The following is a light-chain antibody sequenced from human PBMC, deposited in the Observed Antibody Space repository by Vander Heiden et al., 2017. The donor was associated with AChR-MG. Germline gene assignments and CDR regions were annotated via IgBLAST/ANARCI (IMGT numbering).Light chain of an antibody. CDR1: QSISSY. J-gene: IGKJ2*01. CDR3: QQSYSTPRT. CDR2: AAS. V-gene: IGKV1-39*01. Sequence: DIQMTQSPSYLSASIGDRVTITCRASQSISSYLNWYQQKPGKAPKLLIYAASSLQSGVPSRFSGSGSGTDFTLIISSLQPEDFATYYCQQSYSTPRTFGQGTKLEIK.